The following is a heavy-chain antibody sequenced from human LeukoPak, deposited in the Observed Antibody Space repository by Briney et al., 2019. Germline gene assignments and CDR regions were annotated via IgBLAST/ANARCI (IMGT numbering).Heavy chain of an antibody. CDR2: IDISGNTI. Sequence: PGGSLRLSCAASGFSFSDYEMNWVRQAPGKGLEWLSHIDISGNTIHYADSVKGRFTISRDNAKNSLYLQMNSLRAEDTAVYYCARSEGDLPRPAYYYYMDVWGKGTTVTISS. CDR3: ARSEGDLPRPAYYYYMDV. V-gene: IGHV3-11*01. J-gene: IGHJ6*03. CDR1: GFSFSDYE. D-gene: IGHD2-21*02.